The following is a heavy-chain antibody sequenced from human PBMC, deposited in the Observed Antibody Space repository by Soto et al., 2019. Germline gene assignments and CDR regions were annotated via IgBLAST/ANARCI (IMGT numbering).Heavy chain of an antibody. CDR2: INSDGGST. J-gene: IGHJ4*02. V-gene: IGHV3-74*01. CDR3: ASSLLTPFDY. Sequence: GGSLRLSCAASGFTFSTYWMHWVRQVPGKGLVWVSRINSDGGSTTYADSVKGRFTISRDNAKSTLYLQLNNLRVEDTAVYYCASSLLTPFDYWGQGTLVTVSS. CDR1: GFTFSTYW. D-gene: IGHD7-27*01.